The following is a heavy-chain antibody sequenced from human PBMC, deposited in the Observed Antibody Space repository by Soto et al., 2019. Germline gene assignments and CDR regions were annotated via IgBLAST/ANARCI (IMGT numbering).Heavy chain of an antibody. J-gene: IGHJ6*02. V-gene: IGHV4-39*01. D-gene: IGHD6-13*01. CDR1: GGSISSSSYY. CDR2: IYYSGST. CDR3: ASISSWWGGYYYYYGMDV. Sequence: SETLSLTCTVSGGSISSSSYYWGWIRQPPGKGLEWIGSIYYSGSTYYNPSLKSRVTISVDTSKNQFSLKLSSVTAADTAVYYCASISSWWGGYYYYYGMDVWGQGTTVTVSS.